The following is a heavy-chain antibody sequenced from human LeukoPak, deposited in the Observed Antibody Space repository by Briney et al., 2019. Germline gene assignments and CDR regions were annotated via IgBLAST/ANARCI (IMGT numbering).Heavy chain of an antibody. CDR1: GYTFTGYY. V-gene: IGHV1-2*02. Sequence: ASVKVSCKASGYTFTGYYMHWVRQAPGQGLEWMGWINPNSGGTNYAQKFQGRVTMTRDTSISTAYMELSSLRSDDTAVYYCARIDSGSWNYWGQGTLVTVSS. J-gene: IGHJ4*02. CDR3: ARIDSGSWNY. D-gene: IGHD1-26*01. CDR2: INPNSGGT.